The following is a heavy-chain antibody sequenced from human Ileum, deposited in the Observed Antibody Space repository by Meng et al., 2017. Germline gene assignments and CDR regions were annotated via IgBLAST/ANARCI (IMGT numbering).Heavy chain of an antibody. D-gene: IGHD5-18*01. CDR2: INPSGGST. CDR3: ARDLDTAMVITLNY. CDR1: GYTFTSYH. V-gene: IGHV1-46*01. J-gene: IGHJ4*02. Sequence: VESGRSGAEVRKPGASVTVSCKAPGYTFTSYHMHWGRQAPGQGLEWMGIINPSGGSTSYAQKFQGRVTMTRDTSTSTVYMELSSLRSEDTAVYYCARDLDTAMVITLNYWGQGTLVTVSS.